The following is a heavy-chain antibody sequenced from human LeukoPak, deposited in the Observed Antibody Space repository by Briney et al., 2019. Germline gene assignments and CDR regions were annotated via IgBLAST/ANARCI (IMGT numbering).Heavy chain of an antibody. D-gene: IGHD6-19*01. CDR1: GFTFSDYY. V-gene: IGHV3-11*04. Sequence: GGSLRLSCAASGFTFSDYYMSWIRQAPGKGLEWVPYISGSGTTVYYADSVKGRFTISRDNANISLYLQMNSLRAEDTAMYYCARVQRWPTCFDYWGQGTLVTVSS. J-gene: IGHJ4*02. CDR3: ARVQRWPTCFDY. CDR2: ISGSGTTV.